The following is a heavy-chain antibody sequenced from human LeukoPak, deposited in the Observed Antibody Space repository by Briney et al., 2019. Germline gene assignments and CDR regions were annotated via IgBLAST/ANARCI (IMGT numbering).Heavy chain of an antibody. CDR1: GGSISSRSYY. D-gene: IGHD5-24*01. CDR2: IYYSGST. J-gene: IGHJ4*02. V-gene: IGHV4-61*01. Sequence: SETLSLTCTVSGGSISSRSYYWSWIRQPPGKGLEWIGYIYYSGSTNYNPSLKSRVTISVDTSKNQFSLKLSSVTAADTAVYYCARGIEMATIRGLGYWGQGTLVTVSS. CDR3: ARGIEMATIRGLGY.